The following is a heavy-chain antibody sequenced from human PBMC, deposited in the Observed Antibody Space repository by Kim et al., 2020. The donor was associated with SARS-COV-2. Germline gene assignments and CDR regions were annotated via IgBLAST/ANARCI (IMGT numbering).Heavy chain of an antibody. CDR1: GFTFSDYY. CDR2: TRNKANSYTT. D-gene: IGHD3-22*01. CDR3: ARGRSDRSRYYQDF. Sequence: GGSLRLSCAASGFTFSDYYMDWVRQAPGKGLEWVGRTRNKANSYTTEYAASVKGRFTISRDESDNSLYLQMNSMKTEDTAVYYCARGRSDRSRYYQDFWGQGTLVTVSS. V-gene: IGHV3-72*01. J-gene: IGHJ4*02.